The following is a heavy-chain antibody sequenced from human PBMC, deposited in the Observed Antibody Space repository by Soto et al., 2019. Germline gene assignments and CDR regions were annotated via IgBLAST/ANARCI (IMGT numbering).Heavy chain of an antibody. CDR1: GGSFSGYY. J-gene: IGHJ6*02. CDR2: INHSGST. V-gene: IGHV4-34*01. Sequence: SETLSLTCAVYGGSFSGYYWSWIRQPPGKGLEWIGEINHSGSTNYNPSLKSRVTISVDTSKNQFSLKLSSVTAADTAVYYCARGRRKAASYYYYYYGMEFWGQGTTVTVSS. D-gene: IGHD2-15*01. CDR3: ARGRRKAASYYYYYYGMEF.